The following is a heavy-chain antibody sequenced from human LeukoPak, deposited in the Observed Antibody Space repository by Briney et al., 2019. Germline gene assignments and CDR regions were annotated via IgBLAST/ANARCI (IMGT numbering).Heavy chain of an antibody. V-gene: IGHV3-74*01. CDR3: ARIGPSGSGSYFFLDP. D-gene: IGHD3-10*01. CDR2: IDSDGSGA. Sequence: PGGSLRLSCAASGFTFSTYWMHWVRQAPGMGLVWVSRIDSDGSGASYADSVKGRFTISRDNAKNTLYLQMNSLRAEDTAVYHCARIGPSGSGSYFFLDPWGQGTLVTVSS. J-gene: IGHJ5*02. CDR1: GFTFSTYW.